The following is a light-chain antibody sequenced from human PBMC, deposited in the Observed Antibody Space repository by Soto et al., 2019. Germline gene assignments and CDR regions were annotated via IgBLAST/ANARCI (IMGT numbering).Light chain of an antibody. CDR2: DVN. CDR1: SSDIGAYNF. Sequence: QSALTQPASVSGSPGQSITISCTGTSSDIGAYNFVSWYQQHPGKAPKLMLYDVNIRPSGVSNRCSGSKSGNTASLTISGLQAEDEADYYCTSWTTSTTMIFGGGTKLPS. V-gene: IGLV2-14*03. J-gene: IGLJ2*01. CDR3: TSWTTSTTMI.